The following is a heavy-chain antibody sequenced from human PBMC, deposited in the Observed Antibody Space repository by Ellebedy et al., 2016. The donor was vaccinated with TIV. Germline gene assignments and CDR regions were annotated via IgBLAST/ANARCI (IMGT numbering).Heavy chain of an antibody. V-gene: IGHV3-23*01. CDR3: TKWAENWGFFDY. D-gene: IGHD7-27*01. CDR2: MAEYDGMT. CDR1: GFIFSDYV. Sequence: PGGSLRLSCAASGFIFSDYVMAWVRQVPGKGLEWVSAMAEYDGMTFYADSVRGRFTISRDNSANILFLHMHSLRAEDTAIYYCTKWAENWGFFDYWGQGARVTVSS. J-gene: IGHJ4*02.